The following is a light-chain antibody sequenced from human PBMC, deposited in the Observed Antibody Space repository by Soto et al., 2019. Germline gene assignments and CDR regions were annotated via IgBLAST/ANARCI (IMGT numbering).Light chain of an antibody. Sequence: DIQMTPSPSSLSAPVGDRVTITCRTSQSISTYLNWYQQKPGKAPKLLIYAASSLQSGVPSRFSGSGSGTDFTLTISSLQPEDFATYYCQQSYSSPPSFGQGTRLEI. CDR1: QSISTY. CDR3: QQSYSSPPS. J-gene: IGKJ5*01. V-gene: IGKV1-39*01. CDR2: AAS.